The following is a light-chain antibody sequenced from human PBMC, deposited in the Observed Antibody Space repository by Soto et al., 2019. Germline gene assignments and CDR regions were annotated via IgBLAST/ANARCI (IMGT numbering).Light chain of an antibody. V-gene: IGKV3-20*01. Sequence: IVLTQSPGTLSLSPGERATLSCRASQSLSSSFLAWYQQKPGQAPRLLIYSSSNRATGIPDRFSGGGSGTDFTLTISRLEPADFAVYYCQQYGRSPLTFGGGTKVDIK. J-gene: IGKJ4*01. CDR2: SSS. CDR3: QQYGRSPLT. CDR1: QSLSSSF.